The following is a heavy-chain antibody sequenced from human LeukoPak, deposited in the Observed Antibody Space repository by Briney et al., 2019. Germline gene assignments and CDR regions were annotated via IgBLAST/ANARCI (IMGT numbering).Heavy chain of an antibody. CDR2: INPNSGGT. V-gene: IGHV1-2*02. CDR3: ARVRGYSYGVFDY. Sequence: ASVKVSCKASGYTFTGYYMHWVRQAPGQGLEWMGWINPNSGGTNYAQKFQGRVTMTRDTSISTAYMELSRLRSDDTAVYYCARVRGYSYGVFDYWGQGTLVTVSS. D-gene: IGHD5-18*01. CDR1: GYTFTGYY. J-gene: IGHJ4*02.